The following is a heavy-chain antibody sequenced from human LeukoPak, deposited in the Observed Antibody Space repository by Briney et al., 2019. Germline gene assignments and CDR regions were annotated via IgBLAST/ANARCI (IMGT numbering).Heavy chain of an antibody. CDR1: GGSISSGSYY. J-gene: IGHJ5*02. D-gene: IGHD3-10*01. Sequence: SETLSLTCTVPGGSISSGSYYWSWIRQPAGKGLEWIGRIYPSGSTNYNPSLKSPVTISVDTSKNQFSRKLSSVTAADTAVYYCARDRLLWFGELEVLDPWGQGTLVTVSS. V-gene: IGHV4-61*02. CDR3: ARDRLLWFGELEVLDP. CDR2: IYPSGST.